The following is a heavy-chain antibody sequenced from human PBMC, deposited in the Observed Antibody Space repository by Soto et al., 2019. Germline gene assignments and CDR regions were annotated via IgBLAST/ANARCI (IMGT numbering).Heavy chain of an antibody. Sequence: EVQLVESGGGLVKPGGSLRLSCAASGFTFSNVWMNWVRQAPGKGLEWVGRIKSKTDGGTTDYAAPVKGRFTISRDDSKNTLYLQMNSLKTEDTAVYYCTTEVAPGYSSGWIDYWGQGTLVTVSS. CDR1: GFTFSNVW. CDR3: TTEVAPGYSSGWIDY. D-gene: IGHD6-19*01. V-gene: IGHV3-15*07. J-gene: IGHJ4*02. CDR2: IKSKTDGGTT.